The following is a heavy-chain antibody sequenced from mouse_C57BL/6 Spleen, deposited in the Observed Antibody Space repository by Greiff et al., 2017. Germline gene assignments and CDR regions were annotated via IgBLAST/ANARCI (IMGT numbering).Heavy chain of an antibody. CDR2: INPSTGGT. J-gene: IGHJ2*01. V-gene: IGHV1-42*01. Sequence: VQLQQSGPELVKPGASVKISCKASGYSFTGYYMNWVKQSPEKSLEWIGEINPSTGGTTYNQKFKAKATLTVDKSSSTAYMLLKSLTTEYSAVYYCARWGGHGNYFANWGQGSTLTASS. D-gene: IGHD1-1*01. CDR3: ARWGGHGNYFAN. CDR1: GYSFTGYY.